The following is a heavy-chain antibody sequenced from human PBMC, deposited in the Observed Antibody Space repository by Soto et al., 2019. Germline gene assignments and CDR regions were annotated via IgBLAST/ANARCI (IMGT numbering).Heavy chain of an antibody. Sequence: QVQLQQSGPGLVKPSQTLSLSCTVSGGSRSNDVYYWSWIRQHPGKGLEWIGYIYYSGTTYYNPSLKSRVTLLVETTKNQLSRKVTSVTVADTAVYYCARGRRAAGPFDTWGQGTLVTVSS. CDR2: IYYSGTT. CDR1: GGSRSNDVYY. CDR3: ARGRRAAGPFDT. V-gene: IGHV4-31*03. J-gene: IGHJ4*02. D-gene: IGHD6-13*01.